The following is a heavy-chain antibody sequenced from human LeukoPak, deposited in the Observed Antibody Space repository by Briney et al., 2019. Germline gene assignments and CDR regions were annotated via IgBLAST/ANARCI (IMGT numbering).Heavy chain of an antibody. V-gene: IGHV4-34*01. CDR2: INDSGST. Sequence: PSETLSLTCAVYDGSFSGYYWSWIRQPSGKGLEWSGEINDSGSTNYNPSLKSRFTISVDTSKNQFSLKLSFVTAADTAVYYCARGYDCSSSRCYTLFDLWGQGTLVTVSS. CDR3: ARGYDCSSSRCYTLFDL. J-gene: IGHJ4*02. D-gene: IGHD2-2*02. CDR1: DGSFSGYY.